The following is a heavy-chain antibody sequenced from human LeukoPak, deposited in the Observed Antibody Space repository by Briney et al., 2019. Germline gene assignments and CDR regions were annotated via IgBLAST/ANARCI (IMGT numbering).Heavy chain of an antibody. Sequence: GGSLRLSCAASGFTFSSYEMNWVRQAPGKGLEWGSYISSSGSTIYYADSVKGRFTISRDNAKNSLYLQMNSLRAEDTAVYYCAELGITMIGGVWGKGTTVTVSS. J-gene: IGHJ6*04. V-gene: IGHV3-48*03. CDR2: ISSSGSTI. D-gene: IGHD3-10*02. CDR3: AELGITMIGGV. CDR1: GFTFSSYE.